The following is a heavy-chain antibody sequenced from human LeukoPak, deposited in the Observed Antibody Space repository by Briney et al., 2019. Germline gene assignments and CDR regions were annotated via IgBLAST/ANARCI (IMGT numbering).Heavy chain of an antibody. CDR2: IYSGGST. J-gene: IGHJ3*02. Sequence: PGGSPRLSCAASGVTVSSNYMSWVRQAPRKGLEWGSDIYSGGSTYYADSVKGRFTISRDNSKNTLYLQMNSLRAEDTAVYYCAREEVMQQLNGGAFDIWGQGTMVTVSS. D-gene: IGHD6-13*01. V-gene: IGHV3-53*01. CDR3: AREEVMQQLNGGAFDI. CDR1: GVTVSSNY.